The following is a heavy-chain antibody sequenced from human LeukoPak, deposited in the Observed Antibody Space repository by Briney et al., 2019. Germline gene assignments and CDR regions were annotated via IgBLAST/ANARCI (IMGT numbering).Heavy chain of an antibody. D-gene: IGHD3-22*01. J-gene: IGHJ4*02. CDR3: ARSQYYDSSGYYFDY. Sequence: SETLSLTCTVSGGSISSGDYYWSWIRQPPGKGLEWIGYIYYSGSTYYNPSLKSRVTISVDTSKNQFSLKLSSVTAADTAVYYCARSQYYDSSGYYFDYWGQGTLLTVSS. V-gene: IGHV4-30-4*08. CDR1: GGSISSGDYY. CDR2: IYYSGST.